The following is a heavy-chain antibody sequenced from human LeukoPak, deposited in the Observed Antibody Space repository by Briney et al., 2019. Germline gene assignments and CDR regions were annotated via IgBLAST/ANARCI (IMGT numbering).Heavy chain of an antibody. D-gene: IGHD5-12*01. CDR2: IQYSGST. V-gene: IGHV4-39*01. CDR3: ARHGSRVMATIEDS. Sequence: SETPSLTCTVSGGSISSSSYYWAWIRQPPGKGLEWIGSIQYSGSTYYNPSLQSRVTISIDTSKSQFSLQLSSVTAADTAVYYCARHGSRVMATIEDSWGQGTLVIVSS. J-gene: IGHJ4*02. CDR1: GGSISSSSYY.